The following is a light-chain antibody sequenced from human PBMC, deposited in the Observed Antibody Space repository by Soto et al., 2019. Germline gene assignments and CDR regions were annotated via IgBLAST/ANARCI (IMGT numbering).Light chain of an antibody. J-gene: IGKJ1*01. CDR1: RSVSSQ. V-gene: IGKV3-15*01. Sequence: EIVMTQSPATVSVSTGERATLSCRASRSVSSQLAWYQQKPGQAPRLLIYGASTRATGRPARFSGSGSGTEFTLTISSLQSEDFAVYYCQQYNNWPGTFGQGTKVDI. CDR2: GAS. CDR3: QQYNNWPGT.